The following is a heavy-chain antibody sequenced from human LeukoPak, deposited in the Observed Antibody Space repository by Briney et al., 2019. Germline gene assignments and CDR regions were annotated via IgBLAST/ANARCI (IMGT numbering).Heavy chain of an antibody. J-gene: IGHJ4*02. CDR3: ARAIYKSTGTYGY. CDR1: GGSFSGYY. D-gene: IGHD1-1*01. CDR2: INHTGST. V-gene: IGHV4-34*01. Sequence: SETLSLTCAVYGGSFSGYYWSWIRQPPGKGLERIGEINHTGSTNHNPSLKSRVTISVDTSKNQFSLKLSSVTAADTAVYYCARAIYKSTGTYGYWGQGTLVTVSS.